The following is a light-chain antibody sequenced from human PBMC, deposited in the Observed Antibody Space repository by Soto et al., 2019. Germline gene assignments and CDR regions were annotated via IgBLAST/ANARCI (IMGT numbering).Light chain of an antibody. J-gene: IGLJ2*01. V-gene: IGLV1-44*01. CDR3: AAWDDGLNGVV. CDR1: SSNLGSHT. Sequence: QSVLTQPPSASGTPGQRVTISCSGSSSNLGSHTVNWYQQLPGTAPKVFIYNNDERPSGVPDRVSGSKSGTSASLAISGLQSEDEADYYCAAWDDGLNGVVFGGGTEVTVL. CDR2: NND.